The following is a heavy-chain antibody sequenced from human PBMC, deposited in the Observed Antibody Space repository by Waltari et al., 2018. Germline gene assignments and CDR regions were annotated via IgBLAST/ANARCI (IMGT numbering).Heavy chain of an antibody. V-gene: IGHV1-8*01. J-gene: IGHJ4*02. D-gene: IGHD2-15*01. CDR1: GYTFTSYD. Sequence: QVLLVQSGAEVKKPGASVKVSCKASGYTFTSYDINWVRQASGQGFEWLGWMHPNNNSTGYAQKFQGRVSITSDSSKSTAYMELSSLKSEDTAVYYCARMGGWNSDFWGQGTPVIVSS. CDR2: MHPNNNST. CDR3: ARMGGWNSDF.